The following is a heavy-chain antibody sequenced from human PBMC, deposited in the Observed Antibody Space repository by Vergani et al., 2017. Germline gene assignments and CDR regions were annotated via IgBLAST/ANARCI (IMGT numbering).Heavy chain of an antibody. CDR1: GFTFDDYA. CDR3: AKDWSDYGDAFDI. Sequence: VQLVESGGGVVQPGRSLRLSCAASGFTFDDYAMHWVRQAPGKGLEWVSGISWNSGSIGYADSVKGRFTISRDNAKNSLYLQMNSLRAEDTALYYCAKDWSDYGDAFDIWGQGTMVTVSS. J-gene: IGHJ3*02. D-gene: IGHD4-17*01. V-gene: IGHV3-9*01. CDR2: ISWNSGSI.